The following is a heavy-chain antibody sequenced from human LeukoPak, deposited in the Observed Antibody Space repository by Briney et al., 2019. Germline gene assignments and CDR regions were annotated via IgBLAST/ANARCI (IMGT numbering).Heavy chain of an antibody. CDR2: ISSSSSYI. Sequence: PGGSLRLSCAASGFTVSSNCMSWVRQAPGKGLEWVSSISSSSSYIYYADSVKGRFTISRDNAKNSLYLQMNSLRAEDTAVYYCARVPGRQLDYGMDVWGQGTTVTVSS. J-gene: IGHJ6*02. D-gene: IGHD6-6*01. V-gene: IGHV3-21*01. CDR3: ARVPGRQLDYGMDV. CDR1: GFTVSSNC.